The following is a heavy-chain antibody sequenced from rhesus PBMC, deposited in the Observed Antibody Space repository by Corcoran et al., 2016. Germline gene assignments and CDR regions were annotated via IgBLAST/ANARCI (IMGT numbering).Heavy chain of an antibody. J-gene: IGHJ4*01. CDR1: GSSINNNY. Sequence: QVHLQESGPGLVKPSETLPLTCAVSGSSINNNYWSWIRQAPGKGLEWIGLLNGSGGNTSYNPSLKSRVTISIDTSMNQFSLRLRSVTAADTAVYYCARGYFYFDYWGQGVLVTVSS. CDR2: LNGSGGNT. V-gene: IGHV4S2*01. D-gene: IGHD2-2*01. CDR3: ARGYFYFDY.